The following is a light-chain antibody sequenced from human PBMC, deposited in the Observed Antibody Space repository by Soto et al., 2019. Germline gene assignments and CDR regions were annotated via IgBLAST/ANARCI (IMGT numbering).Light chain of an antibody. Sequence: DIVMTQSPLSLPVTPGEPPSISCRPSQSLLHSNGYNYLDWYLQKPGQSPQLLIYLGSNRASGVPDRFSGSGSGTDFTLKISRVEAEDVGVYYCMQPLQSWTFGQGTKVDIK. V-gene: IGKV2-28*01. CDR1: QSLLHSNGYNY. J-gene: IGKJ1*01. CDR2: LGS. CDR3: MQPLQSWT.